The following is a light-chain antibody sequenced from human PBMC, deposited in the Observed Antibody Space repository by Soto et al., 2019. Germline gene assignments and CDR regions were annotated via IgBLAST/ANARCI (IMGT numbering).Light chain of an antibody. CDR1: SSNIGGNS. CDR3: GSWDSSLSAYV. V-gene: IGLV1-51*01. J-gene: IGLJ1*01. Sequence: QSALTQPPSVSAAPGQKVTISCSGSSSNIGGNSVSWYQQLPGTAPKLLIYDDDKRPSGIPDRFSSSKSGTSATLGITGFQTGDEADYYCGSWDSSLSAYVFATGTKVTVL. CDR2: DDD.